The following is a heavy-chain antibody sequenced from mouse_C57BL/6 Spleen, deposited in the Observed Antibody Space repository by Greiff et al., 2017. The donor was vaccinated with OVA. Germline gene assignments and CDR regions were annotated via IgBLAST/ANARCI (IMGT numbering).Heavy chain of an antibody. V-gene: IGHV1-50*01. Sequence: VQLQQPGAELVKPGASVKLSCKASGYTFTSYWMQWVKQRPGQGLEWIGEIDPSDSYTNYNQKFKGKATLTVDTSSSTAYMQLSSLTSEDSAVYYCARGGLGTHFDYWGKGTTLTVSS. J-gene: IGHJ2*01. CDR3: ARGGLGTHFDY. D-gene: IGHD3-3*01. CDR1: GYTFTSYW. CDR2: IDPSDSYT.